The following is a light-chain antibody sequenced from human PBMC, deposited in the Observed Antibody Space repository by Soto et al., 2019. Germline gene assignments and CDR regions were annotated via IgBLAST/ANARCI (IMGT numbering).Light chain of an antibody. J-gene: IGKJ1*01. CDR2: AAS. Sequence: DLQRTESASSLYCCGGHRVNNTCRASQSISIYLNWYQQKPGKAPKLLIYAASSLQSGVPSRFSGSGSGTDFTLTISSLQPEDFAIYYCQQSCSTPWTFGQGTKVDI. CDR3: QQSCSTPWT. CDR1: QSISIY. V-gene: IGKV1-39*01.